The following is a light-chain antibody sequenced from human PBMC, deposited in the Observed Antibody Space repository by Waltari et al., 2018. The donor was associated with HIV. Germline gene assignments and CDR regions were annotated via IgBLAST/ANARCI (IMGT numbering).Light chain of an antibody. CDR1: RSNIGAGYD. CDR2: GTT. Sequence: QSVLTQPPSVSGAPGQRVTISCTGSRSNIGAGYDVHWYQHLPGTAPKLLIYGTTNRPSGVPDRFSGSKSGTSASLAITGLQAEDEADYSCQSYDSTLGGFYVFGTGT. V-gene: IGLV1-40*01. CDR3: QSYDSTLGGFYV. J-gene: IGLJ1*01.